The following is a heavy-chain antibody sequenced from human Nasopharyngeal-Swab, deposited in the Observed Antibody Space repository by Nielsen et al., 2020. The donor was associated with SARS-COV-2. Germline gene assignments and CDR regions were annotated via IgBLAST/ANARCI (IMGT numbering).Heavy chain of an antibody. CDR3: ARDRYDILTGYYPPPYYGMDV. V-gene: IGHV1-69*13. CDR1: GGTFSSYA. J-gene: IGHJ6*02. D-gene: IGHD3-9*01. Sequence: SVKVSCKASGGTFSSYAISWVRQAPGQGLEWMGGIIPIFGTANYAQKFQGRVTITADESTSTAYMELSSLRSEDTAVHYCARDRYDILTGYYPPPYYGMDVWGQGTTVTVSS. CDR2: IIPIFGTA.